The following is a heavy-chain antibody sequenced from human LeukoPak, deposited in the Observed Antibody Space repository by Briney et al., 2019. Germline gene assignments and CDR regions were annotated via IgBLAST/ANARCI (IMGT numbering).Heavy chain of an antibody. CDR3: ARGSALSQTTGTTFDY. V-gene: IGHV1-2*02. Sequence: GASVKVSCKASGYTLTDYYLHWVRQAPGQGLEWMGWINPHTGDTHYAQSFQGRVTMTRHTSISTAYMDLIMLRSDDTDVYYCARGSALSQTTGTTFDYWGKGTLVTVSS. CDR2: INPHTGDT. D-gene: IGHD4-17*01. CDR1: GYTLTDYY. J-gene: IGHJ4*02.